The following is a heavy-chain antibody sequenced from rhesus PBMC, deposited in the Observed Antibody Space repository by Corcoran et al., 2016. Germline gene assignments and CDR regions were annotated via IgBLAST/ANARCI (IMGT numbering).Heavy chain of an antibody. CDR1: GGSISGGYY. D-gene: IGHD2-21*01. J-gene: IGHJ4*01. CDR2: IYGNSAST. V-gene: IGHV4S7*01. Sequence: QVQLQESGPGLVKPSATLSLTCAVSGGSISGGYYWGWIRQHPGQGLGGIGNIYGNSASTYYNPSLKSRVTISKDTSKNQFSLKLSSVTAADTAVYYCARESVLVVVAMGGYFDYWGQGVLVTVSS. CDR3: ARESVLVVVAMGGYFDY.